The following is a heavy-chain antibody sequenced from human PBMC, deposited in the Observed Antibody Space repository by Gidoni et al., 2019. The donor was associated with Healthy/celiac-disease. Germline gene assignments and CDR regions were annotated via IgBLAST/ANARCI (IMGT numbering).Heavy chain of an antibody. CDR2: INPSGGST. J-gene: IGHJ3*02. CDR3: ARSMITFGGVIAHAFDI. D-gene: IGHD3-16*02. Sequence: QVQLVQSGAEVKKPGASVKVSCKASGYTFTSYYMHWVRQAPGQGLEWMGIINPSGGSTSYAQKFQGRVTMTRDTSTSTVYMELSSLRSEDTAVYYCARSMITFGGVIAHAFDIWGQGTMVTVSS. CDR1: GYTFTSYY. V-gene: IGHV1-46*01.